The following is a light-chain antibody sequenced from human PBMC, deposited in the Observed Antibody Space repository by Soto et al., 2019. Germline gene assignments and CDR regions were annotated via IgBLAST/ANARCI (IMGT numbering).Light chain of an antibody. J-gene: IGKJ1*01. V-gene: IGKV3D-15*01. CDR3: QQYNNWPLWT. CDR2: DTS. CDR1: QSVSSY. Sequence: EIVMTQSPATLSVSPGERATLSCRASQSVSSYLAWYQQKPGQAPRLLIYDTSIRASGIPARFSGSGSGTDFTLTISSLDPEDFAVYYCQQYNNWPLWTFGQGTKVDIK.